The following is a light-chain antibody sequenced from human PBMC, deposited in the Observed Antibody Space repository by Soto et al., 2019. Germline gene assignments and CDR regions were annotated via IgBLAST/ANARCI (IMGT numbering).Light chain of an antibody. CDR3: QKYGISPYT. V-gene: IGKV3-20*01. J-gene: IGKJ2*01. CDR1: QSVSSNY. Sequence: EIVLTQSPGTLSVSPGERATLSCRASQSVSSNYVSWYQQKPRRAPRLLIYEASSRATGIPDRCSGSGSGTDFTLAISRMYHEDCAVYYCQKYGISPYTFGQGTKLEIK. CDR2: EAS.